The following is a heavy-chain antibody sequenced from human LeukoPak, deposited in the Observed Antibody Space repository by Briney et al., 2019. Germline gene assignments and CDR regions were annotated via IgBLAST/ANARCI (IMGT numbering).Heavy chain of an antibody. V-gene: IGHV1-18*01. J-gene: IGHJ5*02. CDR3: ARDPPLICAALPSRNWFDP. Sequence: ASVTVSFKASGYTFTIYGISWVRQAPGQGLEWMGWISAYNGNTNYAQKLQGRVTMTTDTSTSTAYMELRSLRSDDTAVYYCARDPPLICAALPSRNWFDPWDQGTLVTGSS. CDR1: GYTFTIYG. CDR2: ISAYNGNT. D-gene: IGHD2-15*01.